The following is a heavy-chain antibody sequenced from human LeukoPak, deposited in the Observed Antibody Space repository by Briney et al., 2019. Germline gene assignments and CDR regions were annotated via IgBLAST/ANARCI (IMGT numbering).Heavy chain of an antibody. Sequence: SETLSLTCTVSGGSISSYYWSWIRQPPGKRLEWIGYIYYSGSTYYNPSLKSRVTISVDTSKNQFSLKLSSVTAADTAVYYCARETKTFYFDSSAYYPYYFDSWGQGTLVTVSS. CDR1: GGSISSYY. CDR3: ARETKTFYFDSSAYYPYYFDS. CDR2: IYYSGST. V-gene: IGHV4-59*04. D-gene: IGHD3-22*01. J-gene: IGHJ4*02.